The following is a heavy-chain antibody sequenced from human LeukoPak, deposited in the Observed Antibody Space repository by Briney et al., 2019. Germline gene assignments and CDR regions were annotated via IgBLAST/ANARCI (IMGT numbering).Heavy chain of an antibody. D-gene: IGHD1-26*01. CDR3: AILGEVGDKTLFDY. J-gene: IGHJ4*02. Sequence: ASVKVSCKASGYTFTSYDINWVRQATGQGLEWMGWMNPNSGNTGYAQKFQGRVTMTRNTSISTAYMELSSLRSEDTAVYYCAILGEVGDKTLFDYWGQGTLVTVSS. CDR1: GYTFTSYD. CDR2: MNPNSGNT. V-gene: IGHV1-8*01.